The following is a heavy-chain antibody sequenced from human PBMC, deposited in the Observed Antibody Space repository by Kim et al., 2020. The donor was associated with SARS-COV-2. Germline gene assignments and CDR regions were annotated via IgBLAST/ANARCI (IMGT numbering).Heavy chain of an antibody. CDR3: AKDAGPGIAAAGPSGRRRDD. D-gene: IGHD6-13*01. J-gene: IGHJ4*02. CDR1: GFCFSSYA. Sequence: GGSLRLSCAASGFCFSSYATNWVRQAPGKGKGWVSIISASGAPTNYEDPVMGRFTVSRDNSKNTLYRQMHSLRVADTAISYCAKDAGPGIAAAGPSGRRRDDWGQGTLVTVSS. CDR2: ISASGAPT. V-gene: IGHV3-23*01.